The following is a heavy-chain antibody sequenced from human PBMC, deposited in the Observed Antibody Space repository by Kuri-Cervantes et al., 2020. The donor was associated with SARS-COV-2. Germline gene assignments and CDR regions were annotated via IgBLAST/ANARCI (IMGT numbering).Heavy chain of an antibody. CDR2: IYYTATT. CDR3: ARRLKVSAVYYYYYGMDV. CDR1: GGSISSSNYY. Sequence: SETLSLTCTVSGGSISSSNYYGDWIRQPPGKGLEWNGYIYYTATTYSTPSLKNRVTISVDRTKNQYSLKLSSVTAANTAVYYCARRLKVSAVYYYYYGMDVWGQGTTVTVSS. D-gene: IGHD3-10*01. V-gene: IGHV4-39*01. J-gene: IGHJ6*02.